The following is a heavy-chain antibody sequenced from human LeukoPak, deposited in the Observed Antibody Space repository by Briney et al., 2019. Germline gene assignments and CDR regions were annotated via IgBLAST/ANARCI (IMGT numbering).Heavy chain of an antibody. CDR2: IYYSGST. CDR3: ARHSSIYYESSGYYDY. J-gene: IGHJ4*02. Sequence: SETLSLTCTVSGGSISSSNYYWSWIRQPPGKGLEWIGSIYYSGSTYYNPSLKSRVTISVDTSKNQFSLKLSSVTAADTAVYYCARHSSIYYESSGYYDYWGQGTLVTVSS. V-gene: IGHV4-39*01. CDR1: GGSISSSNYY. D-gene: IGHD3-22*01.